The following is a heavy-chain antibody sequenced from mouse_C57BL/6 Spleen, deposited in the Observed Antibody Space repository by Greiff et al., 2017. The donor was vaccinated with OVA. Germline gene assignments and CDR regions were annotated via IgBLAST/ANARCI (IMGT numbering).Heavy chain of an antibody. V-gene: IGHV1-19*01. CDR1: GYTFTDYY. CDR2: INPYNGGT. J-gene: IGHJ2*01. CDR3: ARWTAHDYFDY. D-gene: IGHD3-2*02. Sequence: VQLQQSGPVLVKPGASVKMSCKASGYTFTDYYMNWVKQSHGKSLEWIGVINPYNGGTSYNQKFKGKATLTVDKSSSTAYMELNSLTSEDSAVYYCARWTAHDYFDYWGQGTTLTVSS.